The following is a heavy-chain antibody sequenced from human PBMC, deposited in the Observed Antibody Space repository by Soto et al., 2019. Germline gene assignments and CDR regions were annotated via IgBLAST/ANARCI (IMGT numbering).Heavy chain of an antibody. D-gene: IGHD1-7*01. V-gene: IGHV3-23*01. Sequence: EVQLLESGGGLVQPGGSLRLSCAASGSSINTYAMTWVRQAPGKGLEWVSLISASGTATYYAESVKGRFTISRDNSKNMVYLQMNSLRAEDTAVYFCAKDLRLELRGGDYWGQGTLVTVSS. CDR2: ISASGTAT. J-gene: IGHJ4*02. CDR1: GSSINTYA. CDR3: AKDLRLELRGGDY.